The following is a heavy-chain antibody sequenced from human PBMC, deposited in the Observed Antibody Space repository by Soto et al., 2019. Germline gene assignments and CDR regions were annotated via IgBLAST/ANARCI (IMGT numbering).Heavy chain of an antibody. CDR1: GGSISRSGYY. D-gene: IGHD7-27*01. J-gene: IGHJ2*01. CDR2: IYYSGTT. V-gene: IGHV4-31*03. CDR3: ARDRNWGIGL. Sequence: QVQLQESDPGLVKSSQTLSLTCTVSGGSISRSGYYWSWIRQHPGKGLEWIGYIYYSGTTYYNPSLKSRVDMSVDTSKDQFSLKLSSVTAADTAVYYCARDRNWGIGLWGRGTLVTVSS.